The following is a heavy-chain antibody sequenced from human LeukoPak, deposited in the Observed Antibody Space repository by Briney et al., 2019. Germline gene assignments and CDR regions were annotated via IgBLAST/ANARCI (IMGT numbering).Heavy chain of an antibody. CDR3: ARGPTVTSNHFDY. CDR1: GYTFSNNG. J-gene: IGHJ4*02. V-gene: IGHV3-33*01. D-gene: IGHD4-17*01. Sequence: PGRSLRLSCAASGYTFSNNGMHWVRQAPGKGLEWVAVIWNDGSNKYYADSVKGRFTISRDNAKNSLYLQMNSLRAEDTALYYCARGPTVTSNHFDYWGQGTLVTVSS. CDR2: IWNDGSNK.